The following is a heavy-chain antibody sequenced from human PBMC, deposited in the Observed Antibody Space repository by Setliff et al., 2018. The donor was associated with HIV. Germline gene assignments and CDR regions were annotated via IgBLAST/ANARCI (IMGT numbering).Heavy chain of an antibody. J-gene: IGHJ4*02. D-gene: IGHD1-26*01. Sequence: SETLSLTCAVSGYSISSGYYWGWIRQPPGKGLEWIGSIYHSGSTYYSPSLKSRVTISVDTSKNQFSLKLSSVTAADTAVYYCARGRYSGSYGYWGQGTLVTVSS. CDR3: ARGRYSGSYGY. V-gene: IGHV4-38-2*01. CDR1: GYSISSGYY. CDR2: IYHSGST.